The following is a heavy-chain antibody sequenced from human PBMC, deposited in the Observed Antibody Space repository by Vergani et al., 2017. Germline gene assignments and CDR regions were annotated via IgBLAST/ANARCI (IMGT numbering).Heavy chain of an antibody. D-gene: IGHD1-7*01. V-gene: IGHV3-15*01. CDR3: AKEVITGTSLVDY. CDR2: IKSKTDGGTT. CDR1: GFTFSNAW. Sequence: EVQLVESGGGLVKPGGSLRLSCAASGFTFSNAWMSWVRQAPGKGLEWVGRIKSKTDGGTTDYAAPVKGRFTISRDDSKNTLYLQMNSLRAEDTAVYYCAKEVITGTSLVDYWGQGTLVTVSS. J-gene: IGHJ4*02.